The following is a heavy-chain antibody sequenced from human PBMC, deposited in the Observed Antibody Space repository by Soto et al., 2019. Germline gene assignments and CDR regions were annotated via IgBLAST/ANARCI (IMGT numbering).Heavy chain of an antibody. CDR1: SGSISSADYY. J-gene: IGHJ5*02. Sequence: PSETLSLTCTVFSGSISSADYYWRWIRQPPGKGLEWIGYIYYTGSAYYNPSLKSRVTMSLDTSKNQFSLKVTSVTAADTAVYYCASGGSSNWFDPWGQGTLVTVSS. D-gene: IGHD1-26*01. CDR3: ASGGSSNWFDP. V-gene: IGHV4-30-4*01. CDR2: IYYTGSA.